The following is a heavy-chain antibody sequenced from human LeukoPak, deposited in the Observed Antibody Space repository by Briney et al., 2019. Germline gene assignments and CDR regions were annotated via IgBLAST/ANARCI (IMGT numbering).Heavy chain of an antibody. D-gene: IGHD6-13*01. J-gene: IGHJ4*02. CDR2: ISSSGSTI. Sequence: PGGSLRLSCAASGFTFSSYEMNWVRQAPGKGLEGVSYISSSGSTIYYADSVKGRFTISRDNAKNSLYLQMNSLRAEDTAVYYCARLRSSWHEHLDYWGQGTLVTVSS. V-gene: IGHV3-48*03. CDR1: GFTFSSYE. CDR3: ARLRSSWHEHLDY.